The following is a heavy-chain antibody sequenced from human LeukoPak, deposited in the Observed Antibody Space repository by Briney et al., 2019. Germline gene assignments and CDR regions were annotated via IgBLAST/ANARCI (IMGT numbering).Heavy chain of an antibody. D-gene: IGHD1-26*01. Sequence: PGGSLRLSCAASGFTFSSYAMSWVRQAPGKGLEWVSAISGSGGSTYYADPVKGRFTISRDNSKNTLYLQMNSLRAEDTAVYYCAKVVVGATTRLGAFDIWGQGTMVTVSS. CDR2: ISGSGGST. J-gene: IGHJ3*02. CDR3: AKVVVGATTRLGAFDI. CDR1: GFTFSSYA. V-gene: IGHV3-23*01.